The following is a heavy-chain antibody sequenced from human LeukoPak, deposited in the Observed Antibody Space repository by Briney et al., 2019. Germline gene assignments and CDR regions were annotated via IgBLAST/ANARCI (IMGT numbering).Heavy chain of an antibody. Sequence: ASVKVSCKASGYTFTSYAMHWVRQAPGQRLEWMGWINAGNGNTKYSQKFQRRVTITRDTSASTAYMELSSLRSEDTAVYYCARLVVPAAFDYWGQGTLVTVSS. CDR3: ARLVVPAAFDY. J-gene: IGHJ4*02. V-gene: IGHV1-3*01. CDR2: INAGNGNT. CDR1: GYTFTSYA. D-gene: IGHD2-2*01.